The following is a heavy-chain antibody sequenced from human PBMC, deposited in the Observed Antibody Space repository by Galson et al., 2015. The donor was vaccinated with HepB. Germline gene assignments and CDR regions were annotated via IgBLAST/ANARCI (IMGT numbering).Heavy chain of an antibody. Sequence: WVRQAPGKGLEWVGVISYDGNNKYYGDSVGGRFTISRDNSKNTLYLETNSLRTDDTAVYYCAREKVAAVLSDALDTWGQGTLVTASS. CDR3: AREKVAAVLSDALDT. CDR2: ISYDGNNK. D-gene: IGHD6-13*01. V-gene: IGHV3-30*03. J-gene: IGHJ5*02.